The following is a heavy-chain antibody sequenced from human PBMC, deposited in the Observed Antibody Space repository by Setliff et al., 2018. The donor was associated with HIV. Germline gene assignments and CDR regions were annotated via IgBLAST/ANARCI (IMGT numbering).Heavy chain of an antibody. V-gene: IGHV4-38-2*01. Sequence: PSETLSLTCVVSGYSIGSGSFWGWIRQPPGKGLEWIATIPHNGGTYYNPDPSLTGRVTISLDTSKNQFSLKLAFVTAADTAVYYCARYSTLTTNFDYWGQGTQVTVSS. D-gene: IGHD4-17*01. CDR3: ARYSTLTTNFDY. CDR1: GYSIGSGSF. J-gene: IGHJ4*02. CDR2: IPHNGGT.